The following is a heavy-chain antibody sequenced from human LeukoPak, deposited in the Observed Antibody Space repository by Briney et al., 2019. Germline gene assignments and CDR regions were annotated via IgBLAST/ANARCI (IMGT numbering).Heavy chain of an antibody. Sequence: PGGSLRLSCAASGFTFSSYGMHWVRQAPGKGLEWVAFIRYDGSNKYYADSVKGRFTISRDNSQNTLYLQMNSLRAEDTAVYYCAKDQTYDFSSGYDNWFDPWGQGTLVTVSS. D-gene: IGHD3-3*01. J-gene: IGHJ5*02. CDR3: AKDQTYDFSSGYDNWFDP. CDR2: IRYDGSNK. CDR1: GFTFSSYG. V-gene: IGHV3-30*02.